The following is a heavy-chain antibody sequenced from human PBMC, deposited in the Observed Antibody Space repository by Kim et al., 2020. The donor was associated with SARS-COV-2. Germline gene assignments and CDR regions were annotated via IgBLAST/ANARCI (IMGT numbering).Heavy chain of an antibody. CDR2: INSDGSST. CDR1: GFTSSSYW. J-gene: IGHJ6*02. D-gene: IGHD3-10*01. Sequence: GGSLRLSCVASGFTSSSYWMHWVRQAPGKGLVWVSRINSDGSSTSYADSVKGRFTISRDNAKNTLYLQMNSLGAEDTAVYYCARDDREGSGSYYYYYYGMDVWGQGTTVTVSS. CDR3: ARDDREGSGSYYYYYYGMDV. V-gene: IGHV3-74*01.